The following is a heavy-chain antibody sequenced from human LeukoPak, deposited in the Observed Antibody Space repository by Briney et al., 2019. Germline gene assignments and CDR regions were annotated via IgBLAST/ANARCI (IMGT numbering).Heavy chain of an antibody. CDR2: INPDGSEK. V-gene: IGHV3-7*01. CDR3: ARDWDYYDSSGYYDYFDY. J-gene: IGHJ4*02. Sequence: PGGSLRLACSASGFTFSSYWIQWGRQAPGKRLQWVANINPDGSEKNYVDSVKGRFTISSDNAKNSLYLQMNSLRAEDTAVYYCARDWDYYDSSGYYDYFDYWGQGTLVTVSS. D-gene: IGHD3-22*01. CDR1: GFTFSSYW.